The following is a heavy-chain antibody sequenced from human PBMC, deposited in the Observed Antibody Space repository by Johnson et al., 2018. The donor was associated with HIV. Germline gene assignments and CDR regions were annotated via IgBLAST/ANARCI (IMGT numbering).Heavy chain of an antibody. CDR2: ISYDGSNK. CDR3: ARERAMVRGVPDAFDI. D-gene: IGHD3-10*01. J-gene: IGHJ3*02. Sequence: QVQLVESGGGVVQPGRSLRLSCAASGFTFSSYAMHWVRQAPGKGLEWVAVISYDGSNKYYADYVKGRFTISRDNSKNTLYLQMNSLRAEDTAVYYCARERAMVRGVPDAFDIWGQGTMVTVSS. CDR1: GFTFSSYA. V-gene: IGHV3-30*04.